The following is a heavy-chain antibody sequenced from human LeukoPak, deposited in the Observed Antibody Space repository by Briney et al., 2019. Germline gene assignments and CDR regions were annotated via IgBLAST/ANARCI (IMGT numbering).Heavy chain of an antibody. V-gene: IGHV4-59*01. J-gene: IGHJ4*02. CDR1: GGSISSYY. CDR3: ARDFPLTY. CDR2: IYYSGST. D-gene: IGHD2-8*01. Sequence: PSETLSLTCTVSGGSISSYYWSWIRRPPGKGLEWIGYIYYSGSTNYNPSLKSRVTISVDTSKNQFSLKLSSVTAADTAVYYCARDFPLTYWGQGTLVTVSS.